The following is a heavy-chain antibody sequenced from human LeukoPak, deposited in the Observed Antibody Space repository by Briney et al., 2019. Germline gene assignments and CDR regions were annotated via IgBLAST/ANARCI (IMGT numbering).Heavy chain of an antibody. CDR1: GGSISSYY. V-gene: IGHV4-4*07. Sequence: PSETLSLTCTVSGGSISSYYWSWIRQPAGKGLEWIGRIDTSGNTNYKPSLKSRVTISVDTSKNQFSLKLSSVTAADTAVYYCARDGYSAHDGLWGQGTLVTVSS. CDR3: ARDGYSAHDGL. D-gene: IGHD5-12*01. J-gene: IGHJ4*02. CDR2: IDTSGNT.